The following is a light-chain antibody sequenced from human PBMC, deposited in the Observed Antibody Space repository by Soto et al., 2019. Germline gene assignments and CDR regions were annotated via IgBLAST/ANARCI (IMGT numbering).Light chain of an antibody. CDR3: QQYGRPPT. Sequence: EILFTQSPATLSLSPGERATLSCRASQSVSSFLAWYQQKPGQAPRLLIYDASNKATGIPARLSGSGSGTDFTLTIRRLEPEDFVVYYCQQYGRPPTFGQGTKVDIK. CDR1: QSVSSF. J-gene: IGKJ1*01. V-gene: IGKV3-11*01. CDR2: DAS.